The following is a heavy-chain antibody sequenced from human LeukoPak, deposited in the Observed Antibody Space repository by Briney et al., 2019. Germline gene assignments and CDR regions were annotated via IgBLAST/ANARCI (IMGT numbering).Heavy chain of an antibody. V-gene: IGHV3-20*04. Sequence: GGSLRLSCAASGFTFDDYGMSWVRQAPGKGLEWVSGINWNGGSAGYADSVKGRFTFSRDKSKNTLYLQMNSLRPEDSAVYYCAGDPRDGGQNVWGKGTTVTVSS. CDR2: INWNGGSA. J-gene: IGHJ6*04. CDR1: GFTFDDYG. CDR3: AGDPRDGGQNV. D-gene: IGHD5-24*01.